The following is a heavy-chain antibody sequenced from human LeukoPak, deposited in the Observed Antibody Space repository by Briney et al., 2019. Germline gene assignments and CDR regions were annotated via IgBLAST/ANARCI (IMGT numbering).Heavy chain of an antibody. D-gene: IGHD1-26*01. CDR3: ALRGDGSYLEEESTHSKNFDY. Sequence: GASVKVSCTASGYTFTTYNINWVRQAPGQGLEWMGGIIPIFGTANYAQKFQGRVTITADKSTSTAYMELSSLRSEDTAVYYCALRGDGSYLEEESTHSKNFDYWGQGTLVTVSS. CDR1: GYTFTTYN. V-gene: IGHV1-69*06. CDR2: IIPIFGTA. J-gene: IGHJ4*02.